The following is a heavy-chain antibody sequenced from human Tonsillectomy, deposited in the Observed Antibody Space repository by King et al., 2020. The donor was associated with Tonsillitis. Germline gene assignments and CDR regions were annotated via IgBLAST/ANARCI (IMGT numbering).Heavy chain of an antibody. CDR3: ARAHRSGYHTLGMDV. V-gene: IGHV3-13*01. D-gene: IGHD3-22*01. CDR2: IGTAGDT. J-gene: IGHJ6*02. CDR1: GFTFSSYD. Sequence: VQLVEFGGGLVQPGGSLRLSCAASGFTFSSYDMHWVRQATGKGLEWVSAIGTAGDTYYPGSVKGRFTIFRENAKNSLYLQMNSLRAGDTAVYYCARAHRSGYHTLGMDVWGQGTTVTVSS.